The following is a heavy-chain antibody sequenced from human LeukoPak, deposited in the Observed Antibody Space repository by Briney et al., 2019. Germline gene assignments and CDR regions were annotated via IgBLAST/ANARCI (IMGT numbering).Heavy chain of an antibody. D-gene: IGHD6-13*01. CDR2: IFYSGST. V-gene: IGHV4-39*01. CDR3: ARTFGQQLANFDN. J-gene: IGHJ4*02. CDR1: GGSISDSRYY. Sequence: SETLSLTCTVSGGSISDSRYYWGWIRQPPGKRLEWIGSIFYSGSTHSNPSLQSRVTISVDTSKNQFSLKMSSVTAADTAFYYCARTFGQQLANFDNWGQGALVTVSS.